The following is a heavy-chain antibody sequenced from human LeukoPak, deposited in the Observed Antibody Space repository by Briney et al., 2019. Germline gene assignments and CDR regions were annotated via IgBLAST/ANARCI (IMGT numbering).Heavy chain of an antibody. Sequence: ASVKVSCKASGGTFTSYYMHWVRQAPGQGLEWMGIINPSGGSTSYAQKFQGRVTMTRDTSTSTVYMELSSLRSEDTAVYYCARDLSGYCTNGVCYQLWGQGTLVTVSS. CDR2: INPSGGST. V-gene: IGHV1-46*01. CDR3: ARDLSGYCTNGVCYQL. D-gene: IGHD2-8*01. CDR1: GGTFTSYY. J-gene: IGHJ4*02.